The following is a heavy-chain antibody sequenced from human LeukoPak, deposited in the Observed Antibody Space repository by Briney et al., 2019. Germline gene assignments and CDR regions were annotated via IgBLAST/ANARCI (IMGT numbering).Heavy chain of an antibody. J-gene: IGHJ4*02. Sequence: PGGSLRLSYTPAGFIFSYYSMHWVRQAPGKGLEYVSVISPDGRATYYTNSVKGRFTISRDNSKNTVYLQMDSLRDDDTAVYYCAREQPAGSTDYWGQGTLVTVSS. CDR1: GFIFSYYS. D-gene: IGHD1-14*01. CDR2: ISPDGRAT. CDR3: AREQPAGSTDY. V-gene: IGHV3-64*01.